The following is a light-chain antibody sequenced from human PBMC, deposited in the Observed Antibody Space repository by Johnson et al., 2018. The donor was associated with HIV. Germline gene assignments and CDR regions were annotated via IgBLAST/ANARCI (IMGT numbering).Light chain of an antibody. Sequence: QSALTQPPSVSAAPGQTVTISCSGSYSNIGSNYVSWYQQLPGTAPKLLIYDNDKRPSGIADRFSASKSGTSATLDITGLQTGDEADYYCGAWDSGLTAHFVFGSGTTITVL. CDR2: DND. CDR3: GAWDSGLTAHFV. CDR1: YSNIGSNY. V-gene: IGLV1-51*01. J-gene: IGLJ1*01.